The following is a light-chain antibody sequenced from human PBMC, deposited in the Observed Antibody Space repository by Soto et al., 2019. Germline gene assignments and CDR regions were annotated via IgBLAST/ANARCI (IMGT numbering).Light chain of an antibody. CDR1: QSVSSN. CDR2: GAS. J-gene: IGKJ1*01. V-gene: IGKV3-15*01. Sequence: EIVMTQSPATLYVSPGERATLSCRASQSVSSNLAWYQQKPGQAPRLLIYGASTRATVIPARFSGSGSGTEFTLTISSLQSEDFAVYYCQQYNNWPPWTFGQGTKVDI. CDR3: QQYNNWPPWT.